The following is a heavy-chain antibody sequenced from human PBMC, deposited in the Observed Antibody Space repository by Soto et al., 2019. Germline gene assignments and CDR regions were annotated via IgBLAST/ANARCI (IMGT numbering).Heavy chain of an antibody. CDR3: ASGVVVPAATNWFDP. CDR1: GGSISSYY. D-gene: IGHD2-2*01. V-gene: IGHV4-34*01. CDR2: INHSGST. J-gene: IGHJ5*02. Sequence: PSETLSLTCTVSGGSISSYYWSWIRQPPGKGLEWIGEINHSGSTNYNPSLKSRVTISVDTSKNQFSLKLSSVTAADTAVYYCASGVVVPAATNWFDPWGQGTLVTVSS.